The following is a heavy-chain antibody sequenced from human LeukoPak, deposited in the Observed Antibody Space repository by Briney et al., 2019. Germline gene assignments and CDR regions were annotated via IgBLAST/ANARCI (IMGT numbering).Heavy chain of an antibody. Sequence: GGSLRLSCAASGFTFSSYAMHWVRQAPGKGLEWVAVISYDGSNKYYADSVKGRFTISRDNSKNTLYLQMNSLRTEDTAVYYCARDWNYMKYWGQGTLVTVSS. CDR2: ISYDGSNK. D-gene: IGHD1-7*01. CDR3: ARDWNYMKY. CDR1: GFTFSSYA. V-gene: IGHV3-30-3*01. J-gene: IGHJ4*02.